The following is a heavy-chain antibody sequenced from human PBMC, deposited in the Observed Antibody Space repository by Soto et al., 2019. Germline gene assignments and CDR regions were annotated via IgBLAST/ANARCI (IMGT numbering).Heavy chain of an antibody. CDR2: ISGSGGST. J-gene: IGHJ6*03. CDR3: AKFLVPAAIRGAYHYYYMDV. Sequence: GGSLRLSCAASGFTFSRYAMSWGLQAPGKGLEWVSAISGSGGSTYYADSVKGRFTISRDNSKNTLYLQMNSLRAEDTAVYYCAKFLVPAAIRGAYHYYYMDVWGKGTTVTVSS. V-gene: IGHV3-23*01. CDR1: GFTFSRYA. D-gene: IGHD2-2*01.